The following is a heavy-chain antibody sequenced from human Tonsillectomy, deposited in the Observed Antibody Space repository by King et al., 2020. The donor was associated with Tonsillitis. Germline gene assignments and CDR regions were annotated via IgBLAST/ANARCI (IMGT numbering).Heavy chain of an antibody. CDR3: AKDNWAASGTFDY. D-gene: IGHD6-13*01. V-gene: IGHV3-23*04. CDR2: ISGSGGST. J-gene: IGHJ4*02. CDR1: GFTFSSYA. Sequence: VQLVESGGGLVQPGGSLRLSCAASGFTFSSYAMSWVRQAPGKGLEWVSAISGSGGSTYYADSVKGRVTISRDNSKNTLYLQMNSLKAEDTAVYYCAKDNWAASGTFDYWGQGTLVTVSS.